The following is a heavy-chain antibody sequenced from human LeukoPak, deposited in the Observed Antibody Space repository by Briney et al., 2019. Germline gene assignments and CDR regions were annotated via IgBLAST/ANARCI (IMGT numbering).Heavy chain of an antibody. Sequence: GGSLRLSCAASGFSFSSFSMNWVRQAPGKGLEWVSYISGGSSFTYYVDSVKGRFTISRDNSKNTLYLQMNSLRAEDTAVYYCAKVVSMATEPDYWGQGTLVIVSS. D-gene: IGHD5-24*01. V-gene: IGHV3-21*04. CDR1: GFSFSSFS. J-gene: IGHJ4*02. CDR2: ISGGSSFT. CDR3: AKVVSMATEPDY.